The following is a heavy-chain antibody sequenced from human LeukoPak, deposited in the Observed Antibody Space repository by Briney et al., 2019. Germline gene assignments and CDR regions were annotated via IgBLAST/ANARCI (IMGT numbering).Heavy chain of an antibody. Sequence: PSETLSLTCAVYGGSFSGYYWSWIRQPPGKGLEWIGEINHSGNSNHNPSLRSRVTLSVDTSKNQFSLRLGSVTAADTALYYCARSLVPAAPQYNWFDPWGQGTLVTVSS. CDR2: INHSGNS. J-gene: IGHJ5*02. D-gene: IGHD2-2*01. CDR1: GGSFSGYY. CDR3: ARSLVPAAPQYNWFDP. V-gene: IGHV4-34*01.